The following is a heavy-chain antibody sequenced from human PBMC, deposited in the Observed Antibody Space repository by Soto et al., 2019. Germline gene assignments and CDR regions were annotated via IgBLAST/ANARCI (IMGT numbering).Heavy chain of an antibody. J-gene: IGHJ4*02. CDR2: ISRDSGAI. Sequence: GGSLRLSCAASGFIFSSFSMNWVRRAPGKGLEWLSYISRDSGAIYYADSVKGRFTISRDNAKNSLLLQMNSLRDEDTAVYYCARDHNWAFDSWGREPWSPSPQ. D-gene: IGHD1-1*01. V-gene: IGHV3-48*02. CDR3: ARDHNWAFDS. CDR1: GFIFSSFS.